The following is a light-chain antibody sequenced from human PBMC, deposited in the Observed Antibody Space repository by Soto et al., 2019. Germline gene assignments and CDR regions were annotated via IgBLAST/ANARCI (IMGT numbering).Light chain of an antibody. Sequence: IVMPQYTSTLSVSPGERSTLSCMASQSVSSNLAWYQQKPGQAPRLLIYGASTRATGVPARFSGSGSGTEFTLTISSLQSEDFAVYYCQQYNNWPWTFGQGTKVAIK. CDR2: GAS. V-gene: IGKV3-15*01. J-gene: IGKJ1*01. CDR1: QSVSSN. CDR3: QQYNNWPWT.